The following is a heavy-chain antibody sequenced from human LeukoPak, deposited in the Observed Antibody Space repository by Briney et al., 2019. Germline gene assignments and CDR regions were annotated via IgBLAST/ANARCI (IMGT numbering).Heavy chain of an antibody. Sequence: GGSLRLSCAASGFTFSSYDMSWVRQAPGKGLEWVSAISGSGGSTYYADSVKGRFTISRDNSKNTLYLQMNSLRAEDTAVYYCAKGVLYYDSSDEGEWYFDYWGQGTLVTVSS. CDR1: GFTFSSYD. J-gene: IGHJ4*02. V-gene: IGHV3-23*01. CDR3: AKGVLYYDSSDEGEWYFDY. D-gene: IGHD3-22*01. CDR2: ISGSGGST.